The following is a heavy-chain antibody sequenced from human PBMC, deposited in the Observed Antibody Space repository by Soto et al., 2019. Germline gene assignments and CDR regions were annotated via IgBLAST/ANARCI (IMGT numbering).Heavy chain of an antibody. CDR1: GYTFTTYA. V-gene: IGHV1-3*01. J-gene: IGHJ4*02. Sequence: ASVKVSCKASGYTFTTYAMHWVRQAPGQRLEWMGWINAGNGNTKYSQKLQGRVTITRDTSATTVYMELSSLTSEDTALYYCARGQGNSGYDPLDFWGLGTLVTVSS. CDR3: ARGQGNSGYDPLDF. CDR2: INAGNGNT. D-gene: IGHD5-12*01.